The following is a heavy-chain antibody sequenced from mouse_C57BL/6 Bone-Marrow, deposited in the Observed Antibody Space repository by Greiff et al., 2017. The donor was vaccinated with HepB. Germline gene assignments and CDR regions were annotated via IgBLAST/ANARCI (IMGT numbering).Heavy chain of an antibody. Sequence: ESGAELARPGASVKLSCKASGYTFTSYGISWVKQRTGQGLEWIGEIYPRSGNTYYNEKFKGKATLTADKSSSTAYMELRSLTSEDSAVYFCARRWSLRGYWGQGTTLTVSS. CDR1: GYTFTSYG. V-gene: IGHV1-81*01. D-gene: IGHD1-1*01. CDR2: IYPRSGNT. CDR3: ARRWSLRGY. J-gene: IGHJ2*01.